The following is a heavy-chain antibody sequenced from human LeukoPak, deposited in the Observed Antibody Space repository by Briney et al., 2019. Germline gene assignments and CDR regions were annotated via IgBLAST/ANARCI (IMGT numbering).Heavy chain of an antibody. V-gene: IGHV1-2*02. CDR1: GYTFTGYY. CDR2: INPNSGGT. Sequence: ASVKVSCKASGYTFTGYYMHWVRQAPGQGLEWMGWINPNSGGTNYAQKFQGRVTMTRDTSISTAYMELSRVRFDDTAVYYCARDSGYDKDLGYNWFDPWGQGTLVTVSS. D-gene: IGHD5-12*01. J-gene: IGHJ5*02. CDR3: ARDSGYDKDLGYNWFDP.